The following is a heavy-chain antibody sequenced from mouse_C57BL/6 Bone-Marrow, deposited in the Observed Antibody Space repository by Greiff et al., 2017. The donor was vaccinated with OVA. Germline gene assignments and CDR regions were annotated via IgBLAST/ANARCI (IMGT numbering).Heavy chain of an antibody. CDR1: GYTFTSYW. CDR3: ARGYSCYFDY. J-gene: IGHJ2*01. D-gene: IGHD1-2*01. CDR2: IYPGSGST. V-gene: IGHV1-55*01. Sequence: QVQLKQSGAELVKPGASVKMSCKASGYTFTSYWITWVKQRPGQGLEWIGDIYPGSGSTNYNEKFKSKATLTVDTSSSSAYMHLSSLTSEDSAVYYCARGYSCYFDYWGQGTTLTVSS.